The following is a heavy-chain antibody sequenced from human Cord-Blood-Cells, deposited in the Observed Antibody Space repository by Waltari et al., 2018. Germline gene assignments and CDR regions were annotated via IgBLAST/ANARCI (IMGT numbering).Heavy chain of an antibody. D-gene: IGHD3-22*01. CDR3: ASTREYYYDSSGYYNAFDI. CDR2: IYYSGST. Sequence: QLQLQESGPGLVKPSETLSLTCTVSGGSISSSSYSWGWIRQPPGQGLEWIGSIYYSGSTYYNPSLKSRVTISVDTSKNQFSLKLSSVTAADTAVYYCASTREYYYDSSGYYNAFDIWGQGTMVTVSS. V-gene: IGHV4-39*01. J-gene: IGHJ3*02. CDR1: GGSISSSSYS.